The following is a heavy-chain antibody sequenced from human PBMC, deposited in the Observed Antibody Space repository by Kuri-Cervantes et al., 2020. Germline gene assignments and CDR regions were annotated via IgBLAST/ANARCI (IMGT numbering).Heavy chain of an antibody. CDR3: ARKMATRSYYYYNGLDV. CDR1: EFTFSSYA. V-gene: IGHV3-48*01. CDR2: ISSSSSTI. Sequence: GESLKISCAASEFTFSSYAMSWVRQAPGKGLEWVSYISSSSSTIYYADSVKGRFTISRDNAKNSLYLQMNSLRAEDTAMYYCARKMATRSYYYYNGLDVWGQGTTVTVSS. D-gene: IGHD5-24*01. J-gene: IGHJ6*02.